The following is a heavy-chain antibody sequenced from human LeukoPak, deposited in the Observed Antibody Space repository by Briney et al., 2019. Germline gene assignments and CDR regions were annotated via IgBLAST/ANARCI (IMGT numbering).Heavy chain of an antibody. CDR3: ARISGWYCDY. J-gene: IGHJ4*02. CDR2: ISSRGGTI. Sequence: GGALTLSYAASGCTFSSYEMNWVRQAPGEGLEWVSYISSRGGTIKYADSVKGRFTISRDNAKNSLYLQMNSLRAEDTAVYYCARISGWYCDYWGQGTLVTVSS. V-gene: IGHV3-48*03. CDR1: GCTFSSYE. D-gene: IGHD6-19*01.